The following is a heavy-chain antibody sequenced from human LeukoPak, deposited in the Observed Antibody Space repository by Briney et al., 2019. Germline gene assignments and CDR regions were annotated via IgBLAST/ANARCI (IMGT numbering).Heavy chain of an antibody. CDR1: GGSISSYY. J-gene: IGHJ4*02. CDR2: IYYSGST. V-gene: IGHV4-59*01. D-gene: IGHD4-23*01. CDR3: ARGPPMVVTPLDY. Sequence: SETLSLTCTVSGGSISSYYWSWIRQPPGKGLEWIGYIYYSGSTNYNPSLKSRVTISVDTSKNQFSLKLGSVTAADTAVYYCARGPPMVVTPLDYWGQGTLVTVSS.